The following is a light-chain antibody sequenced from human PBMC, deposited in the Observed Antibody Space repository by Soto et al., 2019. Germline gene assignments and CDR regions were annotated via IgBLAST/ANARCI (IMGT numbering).Light chain of an antibody. Sequence: EIVMTQSPATLSVSPGERATLSCRASQSVSINLAWYQQKPGQAPRLLIYGASTRATGIPARFSGSGSGTEFTLTISSLQSEDFAVYYCQQYNNWPPKTFGQGTKVDI. J-gene: IGKJ1*01. CDR2: GAS. V-gene: IGKV3-15*01. CDR1: QSVSIN. CDR3: QQYNNWPPKT.